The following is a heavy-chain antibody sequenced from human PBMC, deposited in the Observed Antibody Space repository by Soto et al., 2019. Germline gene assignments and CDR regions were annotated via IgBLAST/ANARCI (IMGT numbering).Heavy chain of an antibody. J-gene: IGHJ4*02. D-gene: IGHD4-17*01. CDR3: AKDRNYGDYGGDYFDY. CDR1: GFTFSSYV. Sequence: EVQLLESGGGLVQPGGSLRLSCAASGFTFSSYVMSWVRQAPGKGLEWVSAISGSGGSTYYADSVKGRFTISRDNSKNTLYLQMNSLRAEDTAVYYCAKDRNYGDYGGDYFDYWGQGTLVTVSS. CDR2: ISGSGGST. V-gene: IGHV3-23*01.